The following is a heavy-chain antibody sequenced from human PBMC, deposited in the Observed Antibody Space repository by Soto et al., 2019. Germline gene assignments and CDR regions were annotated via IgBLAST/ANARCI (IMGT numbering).Heavy chain of an antibody. V-gene: IGHV3-21*02. CDR2: ISSSGTYI. CDR1: GFIFSSYS. D-gene: IGHD1-1*01. J-gene: IGHJ4*02. Sequence: EVQLVESGGGLVKPGGSLRLSCAASGFIFSSYSMNWVRQAPGKGLEWVSSISSSGTYIYNADSLKGRFTISRDNARNSLYLQMYSLTAEDTAVYYCASKSAEPSDTYFYFDYWGQGTLVTVSS. CDR3: ASKSAEPSDTYFYFDY.